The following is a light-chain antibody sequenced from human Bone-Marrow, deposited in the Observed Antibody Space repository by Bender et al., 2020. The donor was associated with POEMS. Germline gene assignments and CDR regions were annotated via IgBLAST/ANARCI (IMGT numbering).Light chain of an antibody. CDR1: SLRNYY. V-gene: IGLV3-25*03. J-gene: IGLJ3*02. CDR3: QSADTSGTYRV. CDR2: KDT. Sequence: SSELTQDPAVSAALGQTVTITCQGDSLRNYYAAWYQQKPGQAPVVLIYKDTERPSGIPERFSGSSSGTTVTLTISGVQAEDEADYYCQSADTSGTYRVFGGGTRLTVL.